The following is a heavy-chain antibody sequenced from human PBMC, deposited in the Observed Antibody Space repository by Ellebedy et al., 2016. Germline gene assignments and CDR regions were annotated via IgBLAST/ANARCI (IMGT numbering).Heavy chain of an antibody. Sequence: SETLSLXXAVYGGSFSGYYWSWIRQPPGKGLEWIGEINHSGSTNYNPSLKSRVTISVDTSKNQFSLKLSSVTAADTAVYYCARGYYCSSTSCYYFDYWGQGTLVTVSS. V-gene: IGHV4-34*01. D-gene: IGHD2-2*01. CDR3: ARGYYCSSTSCYYFDY. CDR2: INHSGST. CDR1: GGSFSGYY. J-gene: IGHJ4*02.